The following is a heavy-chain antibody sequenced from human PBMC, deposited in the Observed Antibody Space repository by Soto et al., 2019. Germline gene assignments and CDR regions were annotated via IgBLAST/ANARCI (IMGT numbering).Heavy chain of an antibody. J-gene: IGHJ6*02. D-gene: IGHD3-22*01. CDR1: GYTFTRNG. CDR3: VKDRDSNSWPSRDV. Sequence: QVHLVQSGAEVKKPGASVNVCCKTSGYTFTRNGISWVRQAPGQGLEWMGWISPNSGNIKYAQKLQGRVIMTTDTSTSTAYMELRSLRSDDTAVYYCVKDRDSNSWPSRDVWGPGTTVTASS. V-gene: IGHV1-18*01. CDR2: ISPNSGNI.